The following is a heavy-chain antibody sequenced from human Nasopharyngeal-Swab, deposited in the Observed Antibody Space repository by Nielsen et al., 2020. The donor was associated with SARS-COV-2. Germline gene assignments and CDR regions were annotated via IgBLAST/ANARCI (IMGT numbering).Heavy chain of an antibody. CDR1: GFRLGNYA. V-gene: IGHV3-23*01. CDR2: IKNFNT. D-gene: IGHD1-1*01. CDR3: AKVNWNDGKESS. Sequence: GESLKISCEGSGFRLGNYAMSWVRQTPGKGLEWVSGIKNFNTFYADSVRGRFTISRDNSNNIVYLQMESLRADDTAVYYCAKVNWNDGKESSWGQGTLVTVSS. J-gene: IGHJ5*02.